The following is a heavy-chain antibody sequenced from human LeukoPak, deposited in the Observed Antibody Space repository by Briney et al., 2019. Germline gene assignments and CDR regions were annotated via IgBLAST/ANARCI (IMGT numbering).Heavy chain of an antibody. V-gene: IGHV3-15*01. J-gene: IGHJ4*02. D-gene: IGHD6-19*01. Sequence: GGSLRLSCAASGFTFSIAWMTWVRQAPGKGLEWVGRIKSKTDGGTTDYAAPVKGRFTISRDDSKNTLYLQMNKLKTEDTAVYYCARAYGTGWSTHYFDYWGQGTLVTVSS. CDR3: ARAYGTGWSTHYFDY. CDR2: IKSKTDGGTT. CDR1: GFTFSIAW.